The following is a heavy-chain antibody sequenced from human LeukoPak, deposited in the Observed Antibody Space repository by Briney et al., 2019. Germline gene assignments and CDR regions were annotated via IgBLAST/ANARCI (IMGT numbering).Heavy chain of an antibody. V-gene: IGHV1-2*02. CDR2: INPNSGGT. CDR1: GYTFSVYH. D-gene: IGHD3-10*01. CDR3: VRGFGELGGFDY. Sequence: ASVKVSCKASGYTFSVYHIHWVRQAPGQRLEWMGWINPNSGGTKYAQQFQGRVSMTRDTSISTVYMDLSGLRSDDTAVYFCVRGFGELGGFDYWGHGTLLTVSS. J-gene: IGHJ4*01.